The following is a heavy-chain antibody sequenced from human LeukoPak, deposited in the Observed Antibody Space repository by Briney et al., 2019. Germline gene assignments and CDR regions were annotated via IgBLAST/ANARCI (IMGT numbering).Heavy chain of an antibody. D-gene: IGHD1-26*01. CDR3: AKDIGGGSYPDAFDI. CDR1: GFTFDDYA. J-gene: IGHJ3*02. Sequence: GGSLRLSCAASGFTFDDYAMHWVRQAPGKGLEWVSGISWNSGSIGYADSVKGRFTISRDNAKNSLYLQTNSLRAEDTALYYCAKDIGGGSYPDAFDIWGQGTMVTVSS. V-gene: IGHV3-9*01. CDR2: ISWNSGSI.